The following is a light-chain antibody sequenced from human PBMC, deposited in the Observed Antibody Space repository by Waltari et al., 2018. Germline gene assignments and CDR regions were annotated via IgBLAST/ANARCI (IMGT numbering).Light chain of an antibody. J-gene: IGLJ2*01. CDR3: HVWDRGAAV. CDR1: SLQNGF. Sequence: SYDLTQPPSVSVSPGQTASIPCSGESLQNGFTAWYQQKPGQSPVLVMFQDINRPSGIPERFSGSTSGNTAFLTISGTQPVDEADYYCHVWDRGAAVFGGGTTLTVL. V-gene: IGLV3-1*01. CDR2: QDI.